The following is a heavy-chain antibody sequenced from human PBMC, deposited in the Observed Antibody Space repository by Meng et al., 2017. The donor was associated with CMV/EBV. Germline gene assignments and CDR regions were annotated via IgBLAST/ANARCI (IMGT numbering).Heavy chain of an antibody. CDR2: IYYSGST. J-gene: IGHJ4*02. CDR3: ARDPSLRWIDY. CDR1: GGSISSSSYY. Sequence: QLQLKESGPGLVKPSETLPLTCTVSGGSISSSSYYWGWIRQPPGKGLEWIGSIYYSGSTYYNPSLKSRVTISVDTSKNQFSLKLSSVTAADTAVYYCARDPSLRWIDYWGQGTLVTVSS. D-gene: IGHD4-23*01. V-gene: IGHV4-39*07.